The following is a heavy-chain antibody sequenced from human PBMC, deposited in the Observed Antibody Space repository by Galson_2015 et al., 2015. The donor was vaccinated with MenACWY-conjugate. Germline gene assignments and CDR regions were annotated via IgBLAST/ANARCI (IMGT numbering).Heavy chain of an antibody. CDR3: ARAGTEQQLTYYGMDV. CDR1: GFTFSDYY. J-gene: IGHJ6*02. D-gene: IGHD6-13*01. V-gene: IGHV3-11*05. CDR2: ISSSSSYT. Sequence: SLRLSCAASGFTFSDYYMSWIRQAPGKGLEWVPYISSSSSYTNYADSVKGRFTISRDNAKNSLYLQMNSLRAEDTAVYYCARAGTEQQLTYYGMDVWGQGTTVTVSS.